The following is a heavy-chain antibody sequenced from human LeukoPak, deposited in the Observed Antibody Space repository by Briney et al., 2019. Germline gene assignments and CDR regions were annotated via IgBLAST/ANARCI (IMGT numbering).Heavy chain of an antibody. D-gene: IGHD3-22*01. CDR2: ISGSGGST. J-gene: IGHJ5*02. V-gene: IGHV3-23*01. Sequence: GGSLRLSCAASGFTFSSYAMSWVRQAPGKGLEWVSAISGSGGSTYYADSVKGRFTISRDNSRNTLYLQMNSLRAEDTAVYYCAKDQNYYDSSGYYSRRFDPWGQGTLVTVSS. CDR1: GFTFSSYA. CDR3: AKDQNYYDSSGYYSRRFDP.